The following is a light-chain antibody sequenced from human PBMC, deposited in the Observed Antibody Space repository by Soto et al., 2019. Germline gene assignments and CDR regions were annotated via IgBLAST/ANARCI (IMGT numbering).Light chain of an antibody. CDR3: QQYNQWPPWT. J-gene: IGKJ1*01. V-gene: IGKV3-15*01. Sequence: EMVMTQSPATLSVSPGERATLSCRASQSVRSNLAWYQQKPGQAPRLLIYGASIRVTGIPARFSGSGSGTEFTLTISSLQSEDFAVYYCQQYNQWPPWTFGQGTKVEIK. CDR2: GAS. CDR1: QSVRSN.